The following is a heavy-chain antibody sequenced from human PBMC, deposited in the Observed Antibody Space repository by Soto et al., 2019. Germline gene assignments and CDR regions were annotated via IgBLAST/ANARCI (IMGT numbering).Heavy chain of an antibody. J-gene: IGHJ5*02. V-gene: IGHV4-31*03. CDR1: GGSISSGGYY. CDR3: ARGYCSSTSCFDP. Sequence: SETLSLTCTVSGGSISSGGYYWSWIRQHPGKGLEWIGYIYYSGSTNYNPSLKSRVTISVDTSKNQFSLKLSSVTAAYMAVYYCARGYCSSTSCFDPWGQGTLVTVSS. CDR2: IYYSGST. D-gene: IGHD2-2*01.